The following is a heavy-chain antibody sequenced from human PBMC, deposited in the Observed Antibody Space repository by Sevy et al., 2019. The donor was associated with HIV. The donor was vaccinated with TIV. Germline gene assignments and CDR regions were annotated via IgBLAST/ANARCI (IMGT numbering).Heavy chain of an antibody. J-gene: IGHJ4*02. CDR1: GGSISSGGYY. CDR3: ARGLCRGDCYSGFDS. CDR2: IYDSGKT. D-gene: IGHD2-21*02. V-gene: IGHV4-31*03. Sequence: SETLSLTCTVSGGSISSGGYYWNWIRQHPGKGLEWVGCIYDSGKTYYTLSLKSRLTIATDTSKNQLSLKLTSVTAADTAVCYCARGLCRGDCYSGFDSWGQGTLVTVSS.